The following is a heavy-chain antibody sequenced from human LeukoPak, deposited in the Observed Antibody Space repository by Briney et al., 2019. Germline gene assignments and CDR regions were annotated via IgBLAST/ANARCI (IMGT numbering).Heavy chain of an antibody. D-gene: IGHD2-2*02. CDR1: GFTFSSYW. CDR3: ARESRPGYCSSTSCYTRWFDP. J-gene: IGHJ5*02. Sequence: PGGSLRLSCAASGFTFSSYWMSWVRQAPGKGLEWVSYISSSGSTIYYADSVKGRFTISRDNAKNSLYLQMNSLRAEDTAVYYCARESRPGYCSSTSCYTRWFDPWGQGTLVTVSS. V-gene: IGHV3-48*04. CDR2: ISSSGSTI.